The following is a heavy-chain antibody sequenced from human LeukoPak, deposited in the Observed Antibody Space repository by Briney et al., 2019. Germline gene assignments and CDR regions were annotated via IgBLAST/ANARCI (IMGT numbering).Heavy chain of an antibody. V-gene: IGHV3-23*01. D-gene: IGHD7-27*01. J-gene: IGHJ4*02. Sequence: PGGSLRLSCAVSGFPFSSYAMSWVRQAPGTGLEWVSAISRSGDSTYCAESVKGRFTISRDNSKNTLYLQMNSLRGEDTALYYCAKGGPTGDLKSPGRDWWGQGTLVTVSS. CDR2: ISRSGDST. CDR3: AKGGPTGDLKSPGRDW. CDR1: GFPFSSYA.